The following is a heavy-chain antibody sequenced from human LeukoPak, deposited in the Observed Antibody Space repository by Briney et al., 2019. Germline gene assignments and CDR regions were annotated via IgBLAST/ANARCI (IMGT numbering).Heavy chain of an antibody. CDR2: INHSGST. Sequence: SETLSLTCAVYGGSFSGYYWSWIRQPPGKGREWIGEINHSGSTNYNPSLKSRVTISVDTSKNQFSLKLSSVTAADTAVYYCAKSEMYCYGGICYPFYYMDVWGKGTTVTVSS. J-gene: IGHJ6*03. D-gene: IGHD2-15*01. CDR1: GGSFSGYY. V-gene: IGHV4-34*01. CDR3: AKSEMYCYGGICYPFYYMDV.